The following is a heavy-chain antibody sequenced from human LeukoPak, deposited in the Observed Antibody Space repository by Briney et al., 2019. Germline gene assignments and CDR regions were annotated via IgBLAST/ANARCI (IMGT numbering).Heavy chain of an antibody. Sequence: GGSLRLSCAVSGFTFSDAYMTWIRQAPGKGLESLSYISPSGTDISYADSVKGRFTISRDNSKNTLYLQMNSLRAEDTAVFYCAKPDGDYVGQLDAFDIWGQGTMVTVSS. D-gene: IGHD4-17*01. V-gene: IGHV3-11*01. CDR2: ISPSGTDI. CDR3: AKPDGDYVGQLDAFDI. J-gene: IGHJ3*02. CDR1: GFTFSDAY.